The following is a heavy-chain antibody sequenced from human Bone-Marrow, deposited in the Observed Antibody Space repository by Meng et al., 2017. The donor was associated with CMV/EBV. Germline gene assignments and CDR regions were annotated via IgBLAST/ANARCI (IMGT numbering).Heavy chain of an antibody. V-gene: IGHV1-2*02. CDR2: INPNNGDT. CDR1: GYSFTKYY. D-gene: IGHD2-2*02. Sequence: ASVKVSCKASGYSFTKYYIHWVRQAPGQGLEWMGWINPNNGDTDYAQDFQGRISVTKDTSITTAYMELDNLRSDDTAVYYCARDWVPTCITPNCHTGMGSWGQGTLVTVSS. CDR3: ARDWVPTCITPNCHTGMGS. J-gene: IGHJ5*02.